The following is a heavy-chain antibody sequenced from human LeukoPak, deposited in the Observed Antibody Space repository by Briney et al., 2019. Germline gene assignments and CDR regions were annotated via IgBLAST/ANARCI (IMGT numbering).Heavy chain of an antibody. CDR2: INDYSTEI. D-gene: IGHD1-1*01. CDR1: GFRFSGYS. V-gene: IGHV3-21*01. J-gene: IGHJ4*02. Sequence: GGSLRLSCVASGFRFSGYSTNWVRQAPGKGLEWVSIINDYSTEIHYADSVKGRFTISRDNAKNSLYLQMSSLRVEDTAVYYCARDMDQLPDENWGRGTLVTVSS. CDR3: ARDMDQLPDEN.